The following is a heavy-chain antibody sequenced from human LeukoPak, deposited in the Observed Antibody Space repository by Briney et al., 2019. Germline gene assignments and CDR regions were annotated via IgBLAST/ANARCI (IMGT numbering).Heavy chain of an antibody. CDR1: GYTFTGYY. Sequence: ASVKVSCKASGYTFTGYYMHWVRQAPGQGLEWMGWINPNSGGTDYAQNFQGRVTLTRDTSLSTAYMELSRLGSDDTAVYFCARDLEVSSVNLGLDPWGQGTLVSVST. V-gene: IGHV1-2*02. CDR3: ARDLEVSSVNLGLDP. D-gene: IGHD7-27*01. CDR2: INPNSGGT. J-gene: IGHJ5*02.